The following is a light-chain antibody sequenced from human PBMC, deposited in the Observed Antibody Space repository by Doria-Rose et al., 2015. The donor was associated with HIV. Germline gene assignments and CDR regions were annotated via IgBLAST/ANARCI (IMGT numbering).Light chain of an antibody. CDR3: QQYYSYPRA. CDR1: QGISSY. Sequence: TQFPSSFSASTGDRVTITCRASQGISSYLAWYQQKPGKAPNLLIYAASTLQSGVPSRFGGSGSGTDFTPTISCLQSEDFATYYCQQYYSYPRAFGQGTRLEIK. V-gene: IGKV1-8*01. CDR2: AAS. J-gene: IGKJ5*01.